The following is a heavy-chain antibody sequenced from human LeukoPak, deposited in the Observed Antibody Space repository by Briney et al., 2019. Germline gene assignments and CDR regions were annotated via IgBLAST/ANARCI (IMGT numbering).Heavy chain of an antibody. J-gene: IGHJ4*02. CDR1: GGSFSGYY. CDR2: INHSGST. CDR3: AGFNSVDY. Sequence: PSETLSLTCAVYGGSFSGYYWTWIRQPPGKGLEWIGEINHSGSTNYNPSLKSRVTISVDTSKNQFSLRLSSVTAADTAAYYCAGFNSVDYWGQGTLVTVSS. D-gene: IGHD3-3*01. V-gene: IGHV4-34*01.